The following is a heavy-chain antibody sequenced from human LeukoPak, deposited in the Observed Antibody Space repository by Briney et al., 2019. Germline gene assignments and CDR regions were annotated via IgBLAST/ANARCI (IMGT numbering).Heavy chain of an antibody. Sequence: GGSLRLSCAGSGFTFTNAYMTWVRQAPGKGLEWVGRIKSKVDGGTTDYAAPVKGRFSISRDDSTNTVNLQMNSLRTEDTAVYYCTTDAGYSSRWYNYWGQGTLVTVAS. CDR1: GFTFTNAY. CDR2: IKSKVDGGTT. J-gene: IGHJ4*02. V-gene: IGHV3-15*01. CDR3: TTDAGYSSRWYNY. D-gene: IGHD6-13*01.